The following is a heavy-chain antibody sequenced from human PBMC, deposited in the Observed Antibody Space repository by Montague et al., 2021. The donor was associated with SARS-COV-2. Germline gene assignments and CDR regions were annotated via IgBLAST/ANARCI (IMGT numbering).Heavy chain of an antibody. Sequence: SETLSLTCTVSGGSISSYSWTWIRQPPGKGLEWIGYIYNSGSTNYNPSLTSRVSISVDTSKNQFSLKLSSVAAADSAVYYCARVVRGSSGYDDGFDIWGQGTMVTVSS. D-gene: IGHD6-13*01. CDR1: GGSISSYS. V-gene: IGHV4-59*01. CDR3: ARVVRGSSGYDDGFDI. CDR2: IYNSGST. J-gene: IGHJ3*02.